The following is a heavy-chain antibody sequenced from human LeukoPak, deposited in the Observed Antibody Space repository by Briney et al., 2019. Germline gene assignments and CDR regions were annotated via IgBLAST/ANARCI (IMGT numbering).Heavy chain of an antibody. CDR1: GFTFSDYS. CDR2: INSDGKTI. V-gene: IGHV3-48*01. CDR3: AKDTDDYLLD. J-gene: IGHJ4*02. D-gene: IGHD5-12*01. Sequence: PGGSLRLSCAASGFTFSDYSMNWVRQAPGKGLEDLSYINSDGKTIWYADSVKGRFTASRDNSKNTVYPQLNSLRADDTAIYYCAKDTDDYLLDWGQGTLVTVSS.